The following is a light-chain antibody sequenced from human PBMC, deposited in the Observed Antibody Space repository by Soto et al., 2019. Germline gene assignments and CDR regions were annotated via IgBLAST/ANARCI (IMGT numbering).Light chain of an antibody. J-gene: IGKJ4*01. Sequence: PEERATLSCRASQSVSSYLAWYQQKPGQAPRLLIYDASNRATGIPARFSGSGSGTDFTLTISSLEPEDFAVYYCQQRSNWPLPFGGGTKVDIK. CDR1: QSVSSY. CDR2: DAS. CDR3: QQRSNWPLP. V-gene: IGKV3-11*01.